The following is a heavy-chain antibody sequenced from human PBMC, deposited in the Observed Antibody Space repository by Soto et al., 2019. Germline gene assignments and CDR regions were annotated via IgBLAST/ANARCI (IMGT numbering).Heavy chain of an antibody. V-gene: IGHV1-18*01. CDR1: GYTFTSYG. D-gene: IGHD2-15*01. CDR3: ARADHVVVVVAASYFDY. J-gene: IGHJ4*02. Sequence: ASVKVSCKASGYTFTSYGISWVRQAPGQGLEWMGWISAYNGNTNYAQKLQGRVTMTTDTSTSTAYMELRSLRSDDTAVYYCARADHVVVVVAASYFDYWGQGTLVTVS. CDR2: ISAYNGNT.